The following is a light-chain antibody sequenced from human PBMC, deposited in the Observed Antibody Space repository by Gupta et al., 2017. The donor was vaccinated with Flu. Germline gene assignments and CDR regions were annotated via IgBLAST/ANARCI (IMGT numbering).Light chain of an antibody. CDR3: ASWDDRLHGWV. V-gene: IGLV1-36*01. CDR2: YDN. Sequence: QSVLTQPPSVSEAPGPRVTIHCFGSNSNIGNNAVNWYQQFPGKSPKLLIYYDNLVSAGVSDRFSGSKSGTSASLAISGLQSQDEADYYCASWDDRLHGWVFGGGTKLTVL. CDR1: NSNIGNNA. J-gene: IGLJ3*02.